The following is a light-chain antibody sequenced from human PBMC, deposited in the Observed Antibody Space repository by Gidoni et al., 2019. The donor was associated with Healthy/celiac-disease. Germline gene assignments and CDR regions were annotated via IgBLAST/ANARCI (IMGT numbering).Light chain of an antibody. J-gene: IGKJ4*02. CDR2: DAS. Sequence: EIVLTQSPATLSLSPGERATLSCRASQSVSSYLAWYQQKPGQAPRLLLYDASNRATGIPARFSGSGSGTDFTLTISSLEPEDFAVYYCQQRSNWPLFXGXTKVEIK. V-gene: IGKV3-11*01. CDR1: QSVSSY. CDR3: QQRSNWPL.